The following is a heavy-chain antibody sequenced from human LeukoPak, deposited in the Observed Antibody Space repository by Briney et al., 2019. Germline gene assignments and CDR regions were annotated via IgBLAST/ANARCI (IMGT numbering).Heavy chain of an antibody. CDR1: GGFVSNFY. CDR2: VFHGGNV. V-gene: IGHV4-59*02. J-gene: IGHJ4*02. Sequence: PSETLSLTCGVSGGFVSNFYWSWIRQSPGKGLEWMGFVFHGGNVNYNPSLRSRLSMSLDTSRNRVSLKLTFVTAADTAVYYCASGTVSRVLTPHSFHRWGRGTRVTVSS. CDR3: ASGTVSRVLTPHSFHR. D-gene: IGHD2/OR15-2a*01.